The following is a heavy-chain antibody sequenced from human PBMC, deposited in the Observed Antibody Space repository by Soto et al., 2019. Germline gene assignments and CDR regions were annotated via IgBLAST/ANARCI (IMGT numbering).Heavy chain of an antibody. Sequence: SQTLSLTCAISGDSVSSNSAAWNWLRQSPSRGLEWLGRTYYRSKWYNDYVVSVKSRITINPDTSKNQFSLQLNSVTPEDTAVYYCARERGVLSEAFDIWGQGTVVTVSS. CDR1: GDSVSSNSAA. J-gene: IGHJ3*02. V-gene: IGHV6-1*01. D-gene: IGHD3-10*01. CDR3: ARERGVLSEAFDI. CDR2: TYYRSKWYN.